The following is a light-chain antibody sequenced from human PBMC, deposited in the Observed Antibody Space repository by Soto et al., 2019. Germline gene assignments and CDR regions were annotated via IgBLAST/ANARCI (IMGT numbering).Light chain of an antibody. V-gene: IGKV3-11*01. CDR3: HQRSSWPRGT. Sequence: EIVLTQSPATLSLSLGESATLSCRASQSVSSYLAWYQQKPGQGPRLLIYDASNRATGVSARFSGSGYGTDFTLTISSREPDDVAVYYCHQRSSWPRGTFGQGTKVEIK. CDR2: DAS. J-gene: IGKJ1*01. CDR1: QSVSSY.